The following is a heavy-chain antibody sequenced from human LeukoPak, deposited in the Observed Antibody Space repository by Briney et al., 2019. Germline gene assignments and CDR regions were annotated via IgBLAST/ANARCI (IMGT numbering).Heavy chain of an antibody. Sequence: SQTLSLTCTVSGGSIASDDNYWGWIRQHPGKGLEWIGHVYFSGTTHYNPSLAGRSVISAATSDNQFSLKLTYVTAADTAVYHCAKVGRKYNWFDTWGQGTLVTVSS. CDR3: AKVGRKYNWFDT. CDR1: GGSIASDDNY. J-gene: IGHJ5*02. V-gene: IGHV4-30-4*08. D-gene: IGHD1-14*01. CDR2: VYFSGTT.